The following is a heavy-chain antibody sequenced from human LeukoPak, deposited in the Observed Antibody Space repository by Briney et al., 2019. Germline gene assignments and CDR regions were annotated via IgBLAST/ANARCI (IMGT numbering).Heavy chain of an antibody. Sequence: SETLSLTCTVSXGSISGYYWSWIRQPPGKGLELIGYIYSTGITDYNPSLTSRVTISVDTSKNQFSLKLSSVTAADTAVYYCARFIGSSGYYDYWGHGILVTVPS. CDR3: ARFIGSSGYYDY. D-gene: IGHD3-22*01. J-gene: IGHJ4*01. CDR2: IYSTGIT. CDR1: XGSISGYY. V-gene: IGHV4-59*01.